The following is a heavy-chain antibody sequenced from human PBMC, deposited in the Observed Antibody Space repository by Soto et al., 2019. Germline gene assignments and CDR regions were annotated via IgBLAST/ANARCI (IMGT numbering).Heavy chain of an antibody. V-gene: IGHV1-18*01. Sequence: QVQLVQSGAEVKKPGASVKVSCKASGYTFTSYGISWVRQAPGQGLEWMGWISAYNGNTNYAQKLQGRVTMTTDTSTSTADMELRSRRSDDTAVYYCARDRPTWEIVVVPAAMEHYYYYMDVWGKGTTVTVSS. D-gene: IGHD2-2*01. CDR1: GYTFTSYG. J-gene: IGHJ6*03. CDR2: ISAYNGNT. CDR3: ARDRPTWEIVVVPAAMEHYYYYMDV.